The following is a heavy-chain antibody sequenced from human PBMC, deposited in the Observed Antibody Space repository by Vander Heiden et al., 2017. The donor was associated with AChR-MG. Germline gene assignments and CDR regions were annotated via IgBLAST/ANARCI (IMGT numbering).Heavy chain of an antibody. Sequence: EVQLVASGGGLVKPGGPLRLSCAAAGFTFSGYGMNWVRQAPGKGLEWVSSISSSGGNIYYADSVKGRFTISRDNAKNSLYLQMNSLRAEDTAVYYCARAFASFSGSSWYEDDYWGQGTLVTVSS. D-gene: IGHD6-13*01. V-gene: IGHV3-21*01. J-gene: IGHJ4*02. CDR3: ARAFASFSGSSWYEDDY. CDR1: GFTFSGYG. CDR2: ISSSGGNI.